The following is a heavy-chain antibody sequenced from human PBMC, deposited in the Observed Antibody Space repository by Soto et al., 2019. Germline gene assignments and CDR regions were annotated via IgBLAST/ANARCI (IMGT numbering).Heavy chain of an antibody. V-gene: IGHV5-51*01. CDR3: ARRQEYCSSTSCSLYFDY. CDR1: GYNFTRYW. J-gene: IGHJ4*02. D-gene: IGHD2-2*01. CDR2: IYPGDSDT. Sequence: GESLKISGTGSGYNFTRYWIGWVRQMPGKGLEWMGIIYPGDSDTRYSPSFQGQVTISADKSISTAYLQWSSLKASDTAMYYCARRQEYCSSTSCSLYFDYWGQGTLVTVSS.